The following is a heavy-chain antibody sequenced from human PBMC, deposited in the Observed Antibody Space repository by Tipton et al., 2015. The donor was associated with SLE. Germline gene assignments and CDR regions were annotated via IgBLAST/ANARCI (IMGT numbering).Heavy chain of an antibody. CDR2: IYISGST. Sequence: TLSLTCTVSGGSISSGSYYWSWIRQPAGKGLEWIGRIYISGSTSFNPSLKSRVTMSVDTSKNQFSLKLSSVTAADTAVYYCARSYGWSFDYWGQGTLVTVSS. D-gene: IGHD6-19*01. CDR3: ARSYGWSFDY. CDR1: GGSISSGSYY. V-gene: IGHV4-61*02. J-gene: IGHJ4*02.